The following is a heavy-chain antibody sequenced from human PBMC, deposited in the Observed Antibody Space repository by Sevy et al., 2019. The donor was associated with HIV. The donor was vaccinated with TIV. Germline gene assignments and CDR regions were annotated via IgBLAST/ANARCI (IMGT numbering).Heavy chain of an antibody. CDR1: GYSFTSYW. V-gene: IGHV5-51*01. J-gene: IGHJ6*02. CDR2: IYPGDSDT. Sequence: GESLKISCKGSGYSFTSYWIGWVRQMPGKGLEWMGIIYPGDSDTRYSPSFQGQVTISGDKSISTAYLQWSSLKASDTAMYYCARQRVAATTYYYGMDVWGQGTTVTVSS. CDR3: ARQRVAATTYYYGMDV. D-gene: IGHD2-15*01.